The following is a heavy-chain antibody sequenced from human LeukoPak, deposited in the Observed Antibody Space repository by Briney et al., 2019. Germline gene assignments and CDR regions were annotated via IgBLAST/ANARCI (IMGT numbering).Heavy chain of an antibody. CDR2: IYYSGST. Sequence: SQTLSLTCTVSGGSISSGGYYWSWIRQHPGTGLEWIGYIYYSGSTYYNPSLKSRVTISVDTSKNQFSLKLSSVTAADTAVYYCARGARMTDAFDIWGQGTMVTVSS. D-gene: IGHD6-6*01. J-gene: IGHJ3*02. CDR3: ARGARMTDAFDI. CDR1: GGSISSGGYY. V-gene: IGHV4-31*03.